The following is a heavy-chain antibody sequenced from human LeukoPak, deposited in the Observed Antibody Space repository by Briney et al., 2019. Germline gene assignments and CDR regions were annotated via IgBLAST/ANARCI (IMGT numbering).Heavy chain of an antibody. CDR1: GYTFTSYG. V-gene: IGHV1-18*01. CDR3: ARGSTGTTFLGLFVAFDI. Sequence: GASVKVSCKASGYTFTSYGISWVRQAPGQGLEWMGWISAYNGNTNYAQKLQGRVTMTTDTSTSTAYMELRSLRSDDTAVYYCARGSTGTTFLGLFVAFDIWGQGTMVTVSS. D-gene: IGHD1-1*01. CDR2: ISAYNGNT. J-gene: IGHJ3*02.